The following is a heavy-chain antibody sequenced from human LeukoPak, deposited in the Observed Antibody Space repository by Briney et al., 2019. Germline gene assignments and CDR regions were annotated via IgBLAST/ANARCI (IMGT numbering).Heavy chain of an antibody. D-gene: IGHD1-1*01. CDR3: ARVRKLVRPRPYYFDY. CDR2: IYYNGST. J-gene: IGHJ4*02. CDR1: GGSISSGDYY. Sequence: SETLSLTCTVSGGSISSGDYYWSWIRQPPGKGLEWIGYIYYNGSTYYNPSLKSRVIISVDTSKNQFSLKLSSVTAADTAVYYCARVRKLVRPRPYYFDYWGQGTLVTVSS. V-gene: IGHV4-30-4*08.